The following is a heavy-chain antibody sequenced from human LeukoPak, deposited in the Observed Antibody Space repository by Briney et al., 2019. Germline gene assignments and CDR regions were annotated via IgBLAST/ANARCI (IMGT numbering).Heavy chain of an antibody. D-gene: IGHD6-19*01. J-gene: IGHJ5*02. CDR2: IRYDGSNK. V-gene: IGHV3-30*02. CDR3: ARDPSSGWYLKGWFDP. CDR1: GFTFSSYG. Sequence: GGSLRLSCAASGFTFSSYGMHWVRQAPGRGLEWVAFIRYDGSNKYYADSVKGRFTISRDNAKNSLYLQMNSLRAEDTAVYYCARDPSSGWYLKGWFDPWGQGTLVTVSS.